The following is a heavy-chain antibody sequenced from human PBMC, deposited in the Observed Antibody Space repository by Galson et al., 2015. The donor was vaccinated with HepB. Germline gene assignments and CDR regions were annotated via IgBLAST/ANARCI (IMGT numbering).Heavy chain of an antibody. D-gene: IGHD5-18*01. V-gene: IGHV3-15*01. J-gene: IGHJ4*02. CDR3: TTAWGIQLRIDH. CDR1: GFTFINAW. CDR2: IKSRAAHAPP. Sequence: SLRLSCAASGFTFINAWMGWVRQAPGKGLEWVGRIKSRAAHAPPDYAAPVQGRFTISRDDSQNALFLQMNDLNTEDTAVYYCTTAWGIQLRIDHWGRGTLVTVSS.